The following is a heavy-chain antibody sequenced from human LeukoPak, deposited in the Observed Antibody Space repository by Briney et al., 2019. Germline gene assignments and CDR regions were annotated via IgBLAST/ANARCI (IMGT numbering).Heavy chain of an antibody. D-gene: IGHD6-6*01. CDR1: GFTFSSYS. J-gene: IGHJ4*02. CDR3: AKTIIAARNVYDY. Sequence: PGGSLRLSCAASGFTFSSYSMNWVRQAPGKGLEWVAVIWYDGSNKYYADSVKGRFTISRDNSKNTLYLQMNSLRAEDTAVYYCAKTIIAARNVYDYWGQGTLVTVSS. CDR2: IWYDGSNK. V-gene: IGHV3-33*06.